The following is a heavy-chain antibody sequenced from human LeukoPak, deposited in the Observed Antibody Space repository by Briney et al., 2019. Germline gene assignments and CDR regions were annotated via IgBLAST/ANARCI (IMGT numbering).Heavy chain of an antibody. CDR3: ARDPTVVPAVLSYPTFNWFDP. CDR2: MNPNSGRT. D-gene: IGHD2-2*01. Sequence: ASVKVSCKASGYTLTSYDINWVRQATGQGLEWMGWMNPNSGRTGYAQNFQGRITITRNTSISTAYMELSSLRSEDTAVYYCARDPTVVPAVLSYPTFNWFDPWGQGTLVTVSS. J-gene: IGHJ5*02. V-gene: IGHV1-8*01. CDR1: GYTLTSYD.